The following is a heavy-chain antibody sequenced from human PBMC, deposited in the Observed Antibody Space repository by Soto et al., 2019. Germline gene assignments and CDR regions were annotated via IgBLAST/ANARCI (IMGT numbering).Heavy chain of an antibody. CDR1: GYTLGNYG. CDR3: VRRIQFSGSYYGMDV. CDR2: INPFNENA. Sequence: GPEVKKPGASVRVSCKASGYTLGNYGITWVRQAPGQGLEYMGWINPFNENAKYVPKFQGRVTMTTDTSTAYMEVRSLRYDDTAVYFCVRRIQFSGSYYGMDVWGQGTTVIVSS. D-gene: IGHD1-26*01. V-gene: IGHV1-18*01. J-gene: IGHJ6*02.